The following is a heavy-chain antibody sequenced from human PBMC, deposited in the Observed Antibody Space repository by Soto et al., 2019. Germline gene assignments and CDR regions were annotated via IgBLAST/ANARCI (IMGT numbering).Heavy chain of an antibody. Sequence: PSETLSLTCTVSGGSISSGDYYWSWIRQPPGKGLEWIGYIYYSGSTYYNPSLKSRLIMSVDTSKNQFSLKLSSLTDADTAVYYCASVESNSYAMDVWGQGTTVTVSS. CDR1: GGSISSGDYY. J-gene: IGHJ6*02. CDR2: IYYSGST. CDR3: ASVESNSYAMDV. V-gene: IGHV4-30-4*01.